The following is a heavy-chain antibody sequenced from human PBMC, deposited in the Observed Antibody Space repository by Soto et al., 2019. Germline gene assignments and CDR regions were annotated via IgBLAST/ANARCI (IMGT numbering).Heavy chain of an antibody. CDR2: IYHSGST. Sequence: SETLSLTCAVSGGSISSGGYSWSWIRQPPGKGLEWIGYIYHSGSTYYNPSLKSRVTISVDRSKNQFSLKLSSVTAADTAVYYCARTQIAVAAPFDYWGQGTLVTVSS. J-gene: IGHJ4*02. D-gene: IGHD6-19*01. CDR1: GGSISSGGYS. V-gene: IGHV4-30-2*01. CDR3: ARTQIAVAAPFDY.